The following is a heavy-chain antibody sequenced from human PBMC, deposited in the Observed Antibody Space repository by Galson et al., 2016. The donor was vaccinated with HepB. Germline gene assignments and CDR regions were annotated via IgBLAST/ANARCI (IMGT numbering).Heavy chain of an antibody. J-gene: IGHJ6*02. CDR2: INWQSGNV. V-gene: IGHV3-9*01. CDR1: GFRFGDHA. CDR3: ARENRKDSSSWYGGMDV. D-gene: IGHD2-2*01. Sequence: SLRLSCAASGFRFGDHAMNWVRQVSGKGLEWVAGINWQSGNVAYAGSVAGRFTVSRDNAENSLYLQMNSLRPEDTALYYCARENRKDSSSWYGGMDVWGQGTTVTV.